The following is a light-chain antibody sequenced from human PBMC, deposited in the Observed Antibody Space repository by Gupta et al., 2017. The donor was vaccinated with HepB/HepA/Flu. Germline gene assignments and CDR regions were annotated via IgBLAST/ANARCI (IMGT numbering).Light chain of an antibody. J-gene: IGLJ2*01. CDR3: ETWGSNIRV. Sequence: QLMVTQSSSASASLGSSVKLTGTLSSGYSHYSIGWHQQQPGKAPRFLLKVESSGRYNKGSGIPYRFSGSSSGAARYLTISTLQSEDEAYYYCETWGSNIRVFGGGTKLTVL. CDR1: SGYSHYS. V-gene: IGLV4-60*03. CDR2: VESSGRY.